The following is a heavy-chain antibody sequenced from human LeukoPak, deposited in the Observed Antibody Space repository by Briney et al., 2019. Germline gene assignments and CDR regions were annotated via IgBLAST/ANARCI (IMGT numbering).Heavy chain of an antibody. J-gene: IGHJ4*02. CDR2: MNPNSGNT. Sequence: EASVKVSCKASGYTFTSYDINWGRQAPGQGLEWMGWMNPNSGNTGYAQKFQGRVTMTRNTSISTAYMELSSLRSEDTAVYYCARPRNYDSSGYCPYWGQGTLVTVSS. V-gene: IGHV1-8*01. D-gene: IGHD3-22*01. CDR3: ARPRNYDSSGYCPY. CDR1: GYTFTSYD.